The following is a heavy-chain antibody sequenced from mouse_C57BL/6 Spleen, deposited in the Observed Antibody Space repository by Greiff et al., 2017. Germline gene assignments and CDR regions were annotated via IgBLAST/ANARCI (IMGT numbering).Heavy chain of an antibody. J-gene: IGHJ2*01. CDR1: GYTFTSYW. Sequence: QVQLQQPGAELVKPGASVQLSCKASGYTFTSYWMHWVKQRPGRVLAWIGRIDPNSGGTKYNEKFKSKATLTVDKPSSTAYMQLSSLTSEDSAVYDCARFDCEAYFDYWGQGTTLTVAA. CDR3: ARFDCEAYFDY. CDR2: IDPNSGGT. V-gene: IGHV1-72*01.